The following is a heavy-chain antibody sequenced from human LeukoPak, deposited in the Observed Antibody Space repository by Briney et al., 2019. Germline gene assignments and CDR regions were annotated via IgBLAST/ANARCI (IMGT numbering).Heavy chain of an antibody. CDR2: IYYSGST. CDR3: AREYATAGTGSNSFDY. D-gene: IGHD6-13*01. J-gene: IGHJ4*02. V-gene: IGHV4-59*01. CDR1: GGSISRNY. Sequence: SETLSLTCTVSGGSISRNYWSWIRQPPGKGLEWIGYIYYSGSTNYNPSLKSRVTISGDTSKNQFSLKLSSVTAADTAVYYCAREYATAGTGSNSFDYWGQGTLVTVSS.